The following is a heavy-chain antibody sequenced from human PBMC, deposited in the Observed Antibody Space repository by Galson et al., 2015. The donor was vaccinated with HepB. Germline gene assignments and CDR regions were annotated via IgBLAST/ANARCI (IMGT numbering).Heavy chain of an antibody. D-gene: IGHD6-13*01. CDR3: ARRSGDIAAAGTSWFDP. Sequence: SLRLSCAASGFTFSDYYMSWIRQAPGKGLEWVSYISSSGSYTNYADSVKGRFTISRDNAKNSLYLQMNSLRAEDTAVYYCARRSGDIAAAGTSWFDPWGQGTLVTVSS. CDR2: ISSSGSYT. CDR1: GFTFSDYY. V-gene: IGHV3-11*06. J-gene: IGHJ5*02.